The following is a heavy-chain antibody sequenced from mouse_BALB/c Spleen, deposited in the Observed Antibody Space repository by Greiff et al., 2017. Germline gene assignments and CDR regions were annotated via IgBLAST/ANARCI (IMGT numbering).Heavy chain of an antibody. CDR2: ISSGSSTI. CDR3: ARSGGNYEYFDV. J-gene: IGHJ1*01. V-gene: IGHV5-17*02. Sequence: EVKVVESGGGLVQPGGSRKLSCAASGFTFSSFGMHWVRQAPEKGLEWVAYISSGSSTIYYADTVKGRFTISRDNPKNTLFLQMTSLRSEDTAMYYCARSGGNYEYFDVWGAGTTVTVSS. D-gene: IGHD2-1*01. CDR1: GFTFSSFG.